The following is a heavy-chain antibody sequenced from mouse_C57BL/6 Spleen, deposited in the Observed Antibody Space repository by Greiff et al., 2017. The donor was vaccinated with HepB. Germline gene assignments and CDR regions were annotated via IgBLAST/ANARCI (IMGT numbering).Heavy chain of an antibody. CDR3: AREAYDYDERYFDV. Sequence: VQLVESGAELVKPGASVKISCQASGYAFSSYWMNWVKQRPGKGLEWIGQIYPGDGDTNYNGKFKGKATLTADKSSSTAYMQLSSLTSEDSAVYFCAREAYDYDERYFDVWGTGTTVTVSS. V-gene: IGHV1-80*01. J-gene: IGHJ1*03. CDR2: IYPGDGDT. CDR1: GYAFSSYW. D-gene: IGHD2-4*01.